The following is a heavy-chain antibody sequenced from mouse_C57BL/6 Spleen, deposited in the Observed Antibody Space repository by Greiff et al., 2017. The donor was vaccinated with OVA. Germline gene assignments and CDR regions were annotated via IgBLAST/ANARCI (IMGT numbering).Heavy chain of an antibody. CDR1: GFTFSSYG. CDR2: ISSGGSYT. CDR3: ARDGYDSYWYFDV. J-gene: IGHJ1*03. D-gene: IGHD2-2*01. Sequence: EVQLQESGGDLVKPGGSLKLSCAASGFTFSSYGMSWVRQTPDKRLEWVATISSGGSYTYYPDSVKGRFTISRDNAKNTLYLQMSSLKSEDTAMYYCARDGYDSYWYFDVWGTGTTVTVSS. V-gene: IGHV5-6*01.